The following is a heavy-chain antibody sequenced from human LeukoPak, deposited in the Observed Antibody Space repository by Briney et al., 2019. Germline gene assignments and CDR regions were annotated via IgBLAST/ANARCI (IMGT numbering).Heavy chain of an antibody. J-gene: IGHJ4*02. CDR2: IYYSGST. CDR1: GGSISSSSYY. D-gene: IGHD6-19*01. V-gene: IGHV4-39*07. Sequence: PSETLSLTCTVSGGSISSSSYYWGWVRQPPGKGLEWIGSIYYSGSTYYNPSLKSRVTISVDTSKNQFSLKLSSVTAADTAVYYCARDRSGWAHFDYWGQGTLVTVSS. CDR3: ARDRSGWAHFDY.